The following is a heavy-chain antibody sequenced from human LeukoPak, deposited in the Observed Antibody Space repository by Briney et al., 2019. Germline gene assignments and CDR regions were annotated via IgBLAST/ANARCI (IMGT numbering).Heavy chain of an antibody. CDR3: ARESAIVRVPFDN. CDR1: AFTFNKDW. J-gene: IGHJ4*02. V-gene: IGHV3-74*01. CDR2: INTDGSAT. D-gene: IGHD2/OR15-2a*01. Sequence: GGSLRLSCRVSAFTFNKDWMHWVGHGPGKGLVWVSRINTDGSATNYADFVKGRITISRDNARHTLYLQMNGLRVEDTARYYCARESAIVRVPFDNWGQGTLVTVSS.